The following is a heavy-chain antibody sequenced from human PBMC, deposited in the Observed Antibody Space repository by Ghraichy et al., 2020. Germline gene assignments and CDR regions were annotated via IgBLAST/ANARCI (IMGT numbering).Heavy chain of an antibody. CDR2: IYYSGST. D-gene: IGHD1-26*01. CDR1: GGSISSYY. CDR3: ARVRRSVGATSMLYFDY. V-gene: IGHV4-59*01. J-gene: IGHJ4*02. Sequence: SETLSLTCTVSGGSISSYYWSWIRQPPGKGLEWIGYIYYSGSTNYNPSLKSRVTISVDTSKNQFSLKLSSVTAADTAVYYCARVRRSVGATSMLYFDYWGQGTLVTVSS.